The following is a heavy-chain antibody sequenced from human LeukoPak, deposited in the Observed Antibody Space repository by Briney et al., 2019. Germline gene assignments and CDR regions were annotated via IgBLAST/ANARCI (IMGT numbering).Heavy chain of an antibody. J-gene: IGHJ4*02. CDR1: GGAFSGYY. Sequence: SETLSLTCAVYGGAFSGYYWSWIRQPPGKGLEWIGEINHSGSTNYNPSLKSRVTISVDTSKNQFSLKLSSVTAADTAVYYCALITMVRREEDYFDYWGQGTLVTVSS. CDR2: INHSGST. D-gene: IGHD3-10*01. CDR3: ALITMVRREEDYFDY. V-gene: IGHV4-34*01.